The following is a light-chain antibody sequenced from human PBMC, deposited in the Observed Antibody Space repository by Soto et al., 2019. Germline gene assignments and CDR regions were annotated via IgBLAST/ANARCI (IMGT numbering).Light chain of an antibody. J-gene: IGKJ2*01. CDR2: AAS. CDR3: QQLNSYPHT. V-gene: IGKV1-9*01. Sequence: DIQLTQSPSFLSASVGDRVTITCRASQGISSYFAWYQQKPGKAPKLLIYAASNLQSGVPSRFSGSGSGTEFTLTISSLQPEDFATYYCQQLNSYPHTFGQGTKLEIK. CDR1: QGISSY.